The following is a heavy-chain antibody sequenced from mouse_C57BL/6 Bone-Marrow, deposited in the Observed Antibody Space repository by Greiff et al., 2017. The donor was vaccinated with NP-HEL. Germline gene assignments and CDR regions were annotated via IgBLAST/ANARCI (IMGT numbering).Heavy chain of an antibody. CDR1: GYTFTSYG. J-gene: IGHJ2*01. CDR3: ARLSTTVVADY. CDR2: IYPRSGNT. V-gene: IGHV1-81*01. D-gene: IGHD1-1*01. Sequence: QVQLKQSGAELARPGASVKLSCKASGYTFTSYGISWVKQRTGQGLEWIGEIYPRSGNTYYNEKFKGKATLTADKSSSTAYMQLSSLTSEDSAVYFCARLSTTVVADYWGQGTTLTVSS.